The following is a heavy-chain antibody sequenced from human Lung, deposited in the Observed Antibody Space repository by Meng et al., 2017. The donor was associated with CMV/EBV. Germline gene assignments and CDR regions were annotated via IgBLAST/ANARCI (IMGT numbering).Heavy chain of an antibody. CDR1: GFTFRDYY. V-gene: IGHV3-11*01. CDR3: ARVAPPSVHLDY. J-gene: IGHJ4*02. Sequence: GGSLRLXCAASGFTFRDYYMSWIRQAPGKGLEWVSYISSSGSSTYYADSVKGRFTISRDNARNSLSLLMNSLRAEDTAVYYCARVAPPSVHLDYWGQGTLVTVSS. CDR2: ISSSGSST. D-gene: IGHD3-3*02.